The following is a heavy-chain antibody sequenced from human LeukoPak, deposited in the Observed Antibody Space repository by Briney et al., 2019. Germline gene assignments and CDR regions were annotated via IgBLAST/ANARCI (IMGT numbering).Heavy chain of an antibody. CDR2: IIPIFGTA. Sequence: SVKVSCKASGGTFSSYAISWVRQAPGQGLEWMGGIIPIFGTANYAQKFQGRVTMTTDTSTSTAYMELRSLRSDDTAVYYCARVQYSSGWSNPFDPWGQGTLVTVSS. D-gene: IGHD6-19*01. CDR1: GGTFSSYA. V-gene: IGHV1-69*05. J-gene: IGHJ5*02. CDR3: ARVQYSSGWSNPFDP.